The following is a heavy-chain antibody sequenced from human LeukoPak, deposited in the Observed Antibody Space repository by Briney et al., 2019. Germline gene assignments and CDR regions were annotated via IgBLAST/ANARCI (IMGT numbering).Heavy chain of an antibody. CDR2: ISSGGSTI. CDR1: GFTFSTYD. V-gene: IGHV3-48*03. J-gene: IGHJ6*03. D-gene: IGHD3-10*01. Sequence: GGSLRLSCAASGFTFSTYDMNWVRQAPGKGRQGVSYISSGGSTIYYAYSVKGRFTISRDRAKNSLYLQMNSMRAEETAVYYCARQPPPKQRFGSGNYYYYYMDVWGKGTTVTVSS. CDR3: ARQPPPKQRFGSGNYYYYYMDV.